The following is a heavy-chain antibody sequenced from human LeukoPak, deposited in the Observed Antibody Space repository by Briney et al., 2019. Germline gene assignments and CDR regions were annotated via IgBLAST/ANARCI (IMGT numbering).Heavy chain of an antibody. CDR1: GFTFGDYA. CDR2: IRSKAYSGTT. J-gene: IGHJ4*02. Sequence: GGSLRLSCTASGFTFGDYAMSWFRQAPGKGLEWVGFIRSKAYSGTTEYTASVKGRFTISRDDSKSIAYLQMNSLKTEDTAVYYCTRVKDTAMVIDYWGQGTLVTVSS. V-gene: IGHV3-49*01. CDR3: TRVKDTAMVIDY. D-gene: IGHD5-18*01.